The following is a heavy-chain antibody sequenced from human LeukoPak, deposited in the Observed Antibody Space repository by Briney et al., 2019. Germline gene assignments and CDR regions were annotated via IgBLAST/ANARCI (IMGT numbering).Heavy chain of an antibody. CDR1: GGSISSSSYY. CDR2: IYYSGGT. Sequence: SETLSLTCTVSGGSISSSSYYWGWIRQPPGKGLEWIGSIYYSGGTYYNPSLKSRVTISVDTSKNQFSLKLSSVTAADSAVYYCARHDVPGTTSLTTFQHWGQGTLVTVSS. V-gene: IGHV4-39*01. D-gene: IGHD1-14*01. CDR3: ARHDVPGTTSLTTFQH. J-gene: IGHJ1*01.